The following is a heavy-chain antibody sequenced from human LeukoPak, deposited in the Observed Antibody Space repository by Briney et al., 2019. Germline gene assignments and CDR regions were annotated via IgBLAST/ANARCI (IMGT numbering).Heavy chain of an antibody. CDR3: AKERPNYYESNGQYYRRDGDY. CDR1: GFTFSIYA. CDR2: ISSRSDYT. Sequence: GGSLRLSCAASGFTFSIYAMSWVRQAPGKGLEWVSSISSRSDYTYYEDSVKGRFTISRDNSQNTLYLQMNSLRAEDTAIYYCAKERPNYYESNGQYYRRDGDYWGQGTLVTVSS. V-gene: IGHV3-23*01. J-gene: IGHJ4*02. D-gene: IGHD3-22*01.